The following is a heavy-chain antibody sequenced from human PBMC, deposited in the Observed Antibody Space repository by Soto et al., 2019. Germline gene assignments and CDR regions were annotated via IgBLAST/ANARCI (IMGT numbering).Heavy chain of an antibody. CDR1: GGSVMNYY. D-gene: IGHD1-1*01. Sequence: ASVIPSLTCTFSGGSVMNYYWILIRQHEGKGLEWLGRIYTSGNTNYNPSLKGRVTMSVDMSKNQFSLKLSSVAAADTAVYYCAREEEGTYNGVPRAYFYYGLDVRGQGTTVTVSS. CDR2: IYTSGNT. J-gene: IGHJ6*02. CDR3: AREEEGTYNGVPRAYFYYGLDV. V-gene: IGHV4-4*07.